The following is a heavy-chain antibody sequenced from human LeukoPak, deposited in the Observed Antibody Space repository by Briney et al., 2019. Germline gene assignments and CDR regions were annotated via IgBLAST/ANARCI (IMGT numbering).Heavy chain of an antibody. D-gene: IGHD3-10*02. CDR1: GFTFSSYS. J-gene: IGHJ6*04. CDR3: AELGITMIGGV. CDR2: ISSSGSTI. V-gene: IGHV3-48*04. Sequence: GGSLRLPCAASGFTFSSYSMNWVRQAPGKGLEWVSYISSSGSTIYYADSVKGRFTISRDNAKNSLYLQMNSLRAEYTAVYYCAELGITMIGGVWGKGTTVTISS.